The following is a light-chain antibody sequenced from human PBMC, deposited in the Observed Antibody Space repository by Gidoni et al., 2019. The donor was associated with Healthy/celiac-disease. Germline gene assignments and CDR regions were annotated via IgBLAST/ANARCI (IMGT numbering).Light chain of an antibody. CDR1: QSISSW. V-gene: IGKV1-5*03. CDR2: KAS. J-gene: IGKJ2*01. Sequence: DTQITQSPSTLSASVGDRVTITCRASQSISSWLAWYQQKPGKAPKLLIYKASSLESGVPSRFSGSGSGTEFTITISSLQPDDLASYYCQQYNSYVTFGQGTKLEIK. CDR3: QQYNSYVT.